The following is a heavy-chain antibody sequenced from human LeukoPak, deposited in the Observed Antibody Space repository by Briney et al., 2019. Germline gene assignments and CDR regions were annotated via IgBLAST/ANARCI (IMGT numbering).Heavy chain of an antibody. D-gene: IGHD5-12*01. J-gene: IGHJ4*02. CDR1: GYTLTGYY. Sequence: GASVKVSCKASGYTLTGYYMHWVRLAPGQGLEWMGWINPSSGDTNYAQKFQGRVTMTRDTSISTAYMEPSRLRPDDTAVYYCAKNPYEYYFDYWGQGTLVTVSS. CDR2: INPSSGDT. CDR3: AKNPYEYYFDY. V-gene: IGHV1-2*02.